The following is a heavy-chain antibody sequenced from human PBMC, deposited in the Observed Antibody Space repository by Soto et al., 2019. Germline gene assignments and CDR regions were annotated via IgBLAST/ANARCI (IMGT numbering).Heavy chain of an antibody. Sequence: QVQLQQWGAGLLKPSETLSLTCAVYGGSFSGYYWSWIRQPPGKGLEWIGEINHSGSTNYNPSLRRRATIAVDTSKNQFSLKLSSVTAADTAVYYCARGGYSGYARWGQGTLVTVSS. CDR2: INHSGST. V-gene: IGHV4-34*01. D-gene: IGHD5-12*01. CDR3: ARGGYSGYAR. CDR1: GGSFSGYY. J-gene: IGHJ4*02.